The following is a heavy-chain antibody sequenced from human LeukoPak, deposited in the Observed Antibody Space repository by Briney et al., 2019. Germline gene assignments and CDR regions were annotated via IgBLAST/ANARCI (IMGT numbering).Heavy chain of an antibody. V-gene: IGHV4-34*01. CDR1: GGSFSGYY. D-gene: IGHD1-26*01. J-gene: IGHJ6*02. CDR2: INHSGST. Sequence: KPSETLSLTCAVYGGSFSGYYWSWIRQPPGKGLEWIGEINHSGSTNYNPSLKSRVTISVDTSKNQSSLKLSSVTAADTAVYYCATPSGSYYYYYGMDVWGQGTTVTVSS. CDR3: ATPSGSYYYYYGMDV.